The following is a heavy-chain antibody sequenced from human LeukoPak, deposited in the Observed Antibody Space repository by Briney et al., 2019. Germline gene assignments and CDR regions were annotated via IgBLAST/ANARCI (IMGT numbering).Heavy chain of an antibody. Sequence: GGSPRLSCAASGFTFSSYSMNWVRQAPGKGLEWVANINQDGSQKHYVDSVTGRFTISRDNAKNSLYLQVNSLRDEDTAVYYCAREVGSPAVRSAFDLWGQGTMVTVSS. V-gene: IGHV3-7*01. D-gene: IGHD2-15*01. J-gene: IGHJ3*01. CDR3: AREVGSPAVRSAFDL. CDR2: INQDGSQK. CDR1: GFTFSSYS.